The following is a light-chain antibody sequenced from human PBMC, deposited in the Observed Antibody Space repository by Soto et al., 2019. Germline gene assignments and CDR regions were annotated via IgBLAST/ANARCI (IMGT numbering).Light chain of an antibody. CDR2: AAS. Sequence: DIVLTQSPGTLSLSPGERATLSCRASETVRHNNFAWSQQKPGQAPRLLIYAASRRATGIPDSFSGSGSGTDFSLTISRLEPEDLAVSFGQQDVSTPPFTFGQGTRLESK. J-gene: IGKJ2*01. V-gene: IGKV3-20*01. CDR3: QQDVSTPPFT. CDR1: ETVRHNN.